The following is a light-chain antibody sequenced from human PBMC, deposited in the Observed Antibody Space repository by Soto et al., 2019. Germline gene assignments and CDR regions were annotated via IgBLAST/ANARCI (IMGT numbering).Light chain of an antibody. V-gene: IGLV2-14*03. CDR3: TSYTRSSTYV. CDR2: DYD. CDR1: SSDIGAYNY. Sequence: QSALTQPASVSGSPGQSITISCTGTSSDIGAYNYVSWYQQHPGKAPKLMIYDYDNRPSGVTKRLYGSKSGNTVFLTISGLQAEDEADYFCTSYTRSSTYVFGTGT. J-gene: IGLJ1*01.